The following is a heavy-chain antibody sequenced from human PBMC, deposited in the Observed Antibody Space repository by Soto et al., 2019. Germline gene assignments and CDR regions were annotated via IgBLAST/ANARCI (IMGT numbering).Heavy chain of an antibody. D-gene: IGHD2-21*02. Sequence: GGSLRLSCAASGFTFSSYAMHWVRQAPGKGLEWVAVISYDGSNKYYADSVKGRFTISRDNSKNTLYLQMNSLRAEDTAVYYCARSEAPVTATHSRYWGQGTLVTVSS. CDR3: ARSEAPVTATHSRY. V-gene: IGHV3-30-3*01. J-gene: IGHJ4*02. CDR1: GFTFSSYA. CDR2: ISYDGSNK.